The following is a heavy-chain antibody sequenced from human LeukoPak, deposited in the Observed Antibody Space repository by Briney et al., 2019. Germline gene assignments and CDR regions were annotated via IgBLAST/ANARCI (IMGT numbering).Heavy chain of an antibody. V-gene: IGHV4-34*11. CDR2: VYYSGTT. CDR3: AREGDSSSVRWFDP. Sequence: SETLSLTCAVYGGSFSGYYWNWFRQPPGKALEWVGYVYYSGTTKYNPSLKGRVNISVDTSKNQFSLKLSSVTAADTAVYYCAREGDSSSVRWFDPWGQGTLVTVSS. J-gene: IGHJ5*02. D-gene: IGHD6-13*01. CDR1: GGSFSGYY.